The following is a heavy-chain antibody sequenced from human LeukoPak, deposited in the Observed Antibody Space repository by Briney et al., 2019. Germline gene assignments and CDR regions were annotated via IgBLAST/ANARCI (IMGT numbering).Heavy chain of an antibody. CDR3: ASHSSGWQQTYFDY. J-gene: IGHJ4*02. Sequence: RGAVKVSCKASGYTFTTYYIHWVRQAPGQGLEWMGRINLSGGITTYAQKFQGRVTMTRDTYTSTVHMELSSLRSEDTAAYYCASHSSGWQQTYFDYWGQGTLVTVS. V-gene: IGHV1-46*01. CDR1: GYTFTTYY. CDR2: INLSGGIT. D-gene: IGHD6-19*01.